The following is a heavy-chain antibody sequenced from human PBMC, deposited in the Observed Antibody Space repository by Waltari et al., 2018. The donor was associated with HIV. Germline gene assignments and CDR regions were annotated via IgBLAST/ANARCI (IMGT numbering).Heavy chain of an antibody. Sequence: QVQLQESGSGLVTPSETLSLPCPVSRGSVSSDRYYWRWLRQPPGKGLEWIGYISYSGSTKYNPSLKSRVTMSLDTSKNQFSLKLSSVTAADTAVYYCARDLRGYYDSSGYYDYWGQGTLVTVSS. J-gene: IGHJ4*02. CDR1: RGSVSSDRYY. CDR3: ARDLRGYYDSSGYYDY. V-gene: IGHV4-61*01. CDR2: ISYSGST. D-gene: IGHD3-22*01.